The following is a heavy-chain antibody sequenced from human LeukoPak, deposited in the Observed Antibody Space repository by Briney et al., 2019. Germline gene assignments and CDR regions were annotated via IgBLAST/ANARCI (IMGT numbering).Heavy chain of an antibody. CDR1: GYTFSDFY. CDR2: TNPNIGST. V-gene: IGHV1-2*02. J-gene: IGHJ4*02. D-gene: IGHD2-2*02. CDR3: ARDTNIPESETFHY. Sequence: GASVTVSCKASGYTFSDFYIHWVRQAPGQGPEWMGWTNPNIGSTNSAQKFQGRLTMTRDTSISTAYMELSGLRSDDTAVYYCARDTNIPESETFHYWGQGTLVTVSS.